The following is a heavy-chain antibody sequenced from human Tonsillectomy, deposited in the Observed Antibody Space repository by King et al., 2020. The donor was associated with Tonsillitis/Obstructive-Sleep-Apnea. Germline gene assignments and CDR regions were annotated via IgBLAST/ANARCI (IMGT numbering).Heavy chain of an antibody. CDR3: ARHRNGGDGFDI. CDR1: GHSFSKYW. J-gene: IGHJ3*02. CDR2: IYAGDSET. V-gene: IGHV5-51*01. D-gene: IGHD4-23*01. Sequence: QLVQSGAEVKKPGESLKISCKGAGHSFSKYWIGWVRQMPGKGLEWMGIIYAGDSETRYSPSFQGQVTISADKSISIAYLQWSSLKASDTAIYNCARHRNGGDGFDIWGPGRTVTVSS.